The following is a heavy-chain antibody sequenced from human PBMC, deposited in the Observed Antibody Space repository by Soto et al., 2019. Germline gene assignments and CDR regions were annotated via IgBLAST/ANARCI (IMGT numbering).Heavy chain of an antibody. V-gene: IGHV4-59*01. CDR1: GGSISSYY. J-gene: IGHJ3*02. D-gene: IGHD3-9*01. CDR3: ARERGYYDILTGYRNDAFDI. CDR2: IYYSGST. Sequence: SETLSLTCTVSGGSISSYYWSWIRQPPGKGLEWIGYIYYSGSTNYNPSLKSRVTISVDTSKNQFSLKLSSVTAADTAVYYCARERGYYDILTGYRNDAFDIWGQGAMVTVSS.